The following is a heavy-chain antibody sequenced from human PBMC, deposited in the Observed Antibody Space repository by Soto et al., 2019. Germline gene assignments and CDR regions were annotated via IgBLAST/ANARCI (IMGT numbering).Heavy chain of an antibody. D-gene: IGHD6-19*01. V-gene: IGHV4-30-4*01. J-gene: IGHJ4*02. CDR1: GASISSGDYY. Sequence: SETLSLTCTVSGASISSGDYYWSWIRQPPGKGLEWIGYIYYSGTTDYNPSLKSRVTMSIDTSKNQFSLKLSSVTAADTAVYYCASLAVAGDYFDYWGQGTLVTVSS. CDR2: IYYSGTT. CDR3: ASLAVAGDYFDY.